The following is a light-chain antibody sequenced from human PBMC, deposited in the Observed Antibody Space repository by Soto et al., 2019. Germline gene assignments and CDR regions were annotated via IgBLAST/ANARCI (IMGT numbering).Light chain of an antibody. CDR2: DAS. CDR3: QHRSSWPLT. Sequence: EIVLTQSPATLSLSPGARATLSCSASQSVTRYLAWYQQRPGQTPRLLIYDASTRATGIPARFSGSGSGTDFTLSISSLEPEDFAVYYCQHRSSWPLTFGPGTKVDIK. J-gene: IGKJ3*01. V-gene: IGKV3-11*01. CDR1: QSVTRY.